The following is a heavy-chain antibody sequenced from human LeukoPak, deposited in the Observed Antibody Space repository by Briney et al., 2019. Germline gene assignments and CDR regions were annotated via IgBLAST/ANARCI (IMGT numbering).Heavy chain of an antibody. CDR2: IYSGDST. Sequence: GGSLRLSCAASGFTVNSNSMSWVRQATGKGLECVAAIYSGDSTYYPDSVKGRFSISRDNSKNTLCLQMSSLRAEDTAIYYCVGRPYYYYGMDVWGQGTTVTVSS. J-gene: IGHJ6*02. CDR3: VGRPYYYYGMDV. V-gene: IGHV3-53*01. CDR1: GFTVNSNS.